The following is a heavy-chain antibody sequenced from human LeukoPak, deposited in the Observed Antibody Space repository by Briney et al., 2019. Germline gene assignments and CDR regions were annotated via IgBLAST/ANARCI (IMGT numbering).Heavy chain of an antibody. CDR1: GYTFTDYY. D-gene: IGHD6-13*01. CDR2: INPSGGST. J-gene: IGHJ4*02. Sequence: GASVKVSCKAFGYTFTDYYMHWVRQAPGQGLEWMGIINPSGGSTSYAQKFQGRVTMTRDMSTSTVYMELSSLRSEDTAVYYCARGIAANVDYWGQGTLVTVSS. CDR3: ARGIAANVDY. V-gene: IGHV1-46*01.